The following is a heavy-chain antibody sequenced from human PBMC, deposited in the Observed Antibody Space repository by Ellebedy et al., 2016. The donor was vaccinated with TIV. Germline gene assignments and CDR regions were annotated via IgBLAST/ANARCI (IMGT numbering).Heavy chain of an antibody. CDR2: FHYSGTT. V-gene: IGHV4-59*01. CDR1: DGSIRSYH. CDR3: ARTSTMVRGALDY. Sequence: GSLRLXCTVSDGSIRSYHWSWIRQSPGKRLEWIGYFHYSGTTNYNPSLKSRLSISVDTSKNQFSLNLSSVTAADTGVYYCARTSTMVRGALDYWGQGTLVTVSS. D-gene: IGHD3-10*01. J-gene: IGHJ4*02.